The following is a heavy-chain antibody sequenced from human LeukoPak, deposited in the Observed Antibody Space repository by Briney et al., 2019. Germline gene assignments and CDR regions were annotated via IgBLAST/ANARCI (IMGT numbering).Heavy chain of an antibody. D-gene: IGHD3-3*01. CDR2: IYSCGST. CDR3: AKDVGYYDFWSGYYLGCFDY. V-gene: IGHV3-53*01. CDR1: GFTVSSNY. J-gene: IGHJ4*02. Sequence: GGSLRLSCAASGFTVSSNYMSWVRQAPGKGLEWVSVIYSCGSTYYADSVKGRFTISRDNSKNTLYLQMNSLRAEDTAVYYCAKDVGYYDFWSGYYLGCFDYWGQGTLVTVSS.